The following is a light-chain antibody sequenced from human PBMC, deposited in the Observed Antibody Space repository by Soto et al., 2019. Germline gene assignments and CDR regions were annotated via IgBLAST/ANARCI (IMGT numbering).Light chain of an antibody. J-gene: IGKJ1*01. V-gene: IGKV1-5*03. CDR3: QQSNNYPWT. CDR2: EAA. CDR1: QYIHNY. Sequence: DIQMTQSPSTLSASVGDRVTITCRASQYIHNYLAWYQQKPGEAPQLLVYEAANLESGGPSRSSGSGTGTEFTLTISSLQPDDFATYFCQQSNNYPWTFGQGTRVEI.